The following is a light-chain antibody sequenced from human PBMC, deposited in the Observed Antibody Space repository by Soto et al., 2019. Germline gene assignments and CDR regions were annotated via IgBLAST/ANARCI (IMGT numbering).Light chain of an antibody. CDR1: QSVSNN. CDR3: QQRSNWPTIT. V-gene: IGKV3-11*01. CDR2: DAS. Sequence: EIWMTQSPATLSLSPWERATLSFRASQSVSNNLAWYQQKPCQAPRLLIYDASDRATGIPARFSGSGSATDFTLPISSLEPEDFAAYYCQQRSNWPTITFGQGTRLEIK. J-gene: IGKJ5*01.